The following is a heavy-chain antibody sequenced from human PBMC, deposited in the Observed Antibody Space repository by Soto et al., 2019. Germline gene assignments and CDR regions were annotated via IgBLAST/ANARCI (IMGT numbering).Heavy chain of an antibody. V-gene: IGHV1-18*01. CDR3: GREPYYYDGSVYFDK. Sequence: ASVKVSCKASGYTFTNYGISWVRQAPGQGLEWMGWISPYNGNTNYAQKFQGRVTMTTDTSTSTAYMELRSLRSDNTAFYYCGREPYYYDGSVYFDKGGQETLVTVS. CDR2: ISPYNGNT. D-gene: IGHD3-22*01. J-gene: IGHJ4*02. CDR1: GYTFTNYG.